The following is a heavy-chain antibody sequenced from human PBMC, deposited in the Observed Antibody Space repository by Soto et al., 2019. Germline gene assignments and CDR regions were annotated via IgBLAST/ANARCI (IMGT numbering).Heavy chain of an antibody. J-gene: IGHJ3*02. Sequence: GESLKISCKGSGYSFTSNWIGWVRQMPGKGLEWMGIIYPGDSYTRYRPSFQGQVTVSADKSISTANLQWSRLKAPDTAIYYCARLRIGYDSSGYSVDAFDIWGQGTMVTVSS. CDR1: GYSFTSNW. D-gene: IGHD3-22*01. V-gene: IGHV5-51*01. CDR3: ARLRIGYDSSGYSVDAFDI. CDR2: IYPGDSYT.